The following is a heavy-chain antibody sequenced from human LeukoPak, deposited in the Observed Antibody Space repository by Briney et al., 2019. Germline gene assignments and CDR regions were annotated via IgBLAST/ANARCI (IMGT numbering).Heavy chain of an antibody. J-gene: IGHJ6*02. Sequence: PGGSLRLSCAASGFTFSSYAMHWVRQAPGKGLEWVAVISYDGSNKYYADSVKGRFTISRDNSKNTLYLQMNSLRAEDTAVYYCARDYYGDWALGAYYYYGMDVWGQGTTVTVSS. V-gene: IGHV3-30-3*01. CDR2: ISYDGSNK. CDR3: ARDYYGDWALGAYYYYGMDV. CDR1: GFTFSSYA. D-gene: IGHD4-17*01.